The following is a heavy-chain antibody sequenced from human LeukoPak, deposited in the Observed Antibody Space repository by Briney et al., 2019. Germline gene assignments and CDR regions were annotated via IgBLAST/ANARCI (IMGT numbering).Heavy chain of an antibody. Sequence: PSETLSLTCTVSGVPITSCFWTWIRQAPGKGLEWIGYIYYIGTTNYNPSLKSRATMSVDMSKNQFSLKLTSVTAADTAVYYCAREGYGSGSSHFMDVWGTGTTVTVSS. CDR1: GVPITSCF. D-gene: IGHD3-10*01. CDR2: IYYIGTT. V-gene: IGHV4-59*01. J-gene: IGHJ6*03. CDR3: AREGYGSGSSHFMDV.